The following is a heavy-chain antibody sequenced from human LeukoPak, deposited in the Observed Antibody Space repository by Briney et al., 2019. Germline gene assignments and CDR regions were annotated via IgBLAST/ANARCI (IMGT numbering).Heavy chain of an antibody. Sequence: GGSLRLSCAASGFTFSSYSMNWVRQAPGKGLEWVSSISSSSSYIYYGDSVKGRFTISRDNAKNSLYLQMNSLRAEDTAVYYCARVAGDFIVGATTDYWGQGTLVTVSS. CDR1: GFTFSSYS. CDR2: ISSSSSYI. CDR3: ARVAGDFIVGATTDY. D-gene: IGHD1-26*01. J-gene: IGHJ4*02. V-gene: IGHV3-21*01.